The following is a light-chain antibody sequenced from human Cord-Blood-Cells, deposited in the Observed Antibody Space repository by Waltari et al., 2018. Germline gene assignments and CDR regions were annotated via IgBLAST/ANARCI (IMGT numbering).Light chain of an antibody. V-gene: IGLV2-23*01. J-gene: IGLJ3*02. CDR1: SSAVGGYNL. CDR3: CSYAGSSTLWV. CDR2: EGI. Sequence: QSALTQPASVSGSPGQSITIHCTGSSSAVGGYNLVSWYQQHPGKAPKRRIYEGIKRPSGVSNRLSGSKSRTTASVTSSGLQDEEEADYYCCSYAGSSTLWVFGGGTKLTVL.